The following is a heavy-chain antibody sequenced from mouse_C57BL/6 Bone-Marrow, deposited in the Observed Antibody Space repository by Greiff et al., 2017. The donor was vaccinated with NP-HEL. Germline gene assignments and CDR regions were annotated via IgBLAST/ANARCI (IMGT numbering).Heavy chain of an antibody. Sequence: VQLKESGAELVKPGASVKLSCTASGFNIKDYYMHWVKQRTEQGLEWIGRIDPEDGETKYAPKFQGKATITADTSSNTAYLQLSSLTSEDTAVYYCALYYSNYDYAMDYWGQGTSVTVSS. CDR2: IDPEDGET. CDR1: GFNIKDYY. CDR3: ALYYSNYDYAMDY. V-gene: IGHV14-2*01. D-gene: IGHD2-5*01. J-gene: IGHJ4*01.